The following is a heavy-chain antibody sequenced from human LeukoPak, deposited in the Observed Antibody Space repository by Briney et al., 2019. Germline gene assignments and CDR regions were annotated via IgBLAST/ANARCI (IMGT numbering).Heavy chain of an antibody. CDR2: IYPGDIHT. CDR1: GYTFTNYW. CDR3: ARRVAYNYAFDF. D-gene: IGHD5-18*01. V-gene: IGHV5-51*01. J-gene: IGHJ4*02. Sequence: PGESLKISCKVAGYTFTNYWIGWVRQMPGKGLEWMGIIYPGDIHTRYSPSSKGKVTISADKSISTAYLQWSSLKASDPAMYYCARRVAYNYAFDFWGQGTLVTVSS.